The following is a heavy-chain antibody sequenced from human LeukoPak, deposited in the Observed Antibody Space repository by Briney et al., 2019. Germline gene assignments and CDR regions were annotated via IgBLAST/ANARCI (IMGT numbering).Heavy chain of an antibody. D-gene: IGHD6-19*01. V-gene: IGHV4-59*08. Sequence: TSETLSLTCTVSGDSLSSHYWSWIRQPPGKGLEWIGYIYGSGSTHYDPSLRSRVTISEDTSKNQSSLKLTSVTAADTAVYYCARNVGWYSHDSWGQGTLVTVSS. CDR2: IYGSGST. CDR1: GDSLSSHY. CDR3: ARNVGWYSHDS. J-gene: IGHJ4*02.